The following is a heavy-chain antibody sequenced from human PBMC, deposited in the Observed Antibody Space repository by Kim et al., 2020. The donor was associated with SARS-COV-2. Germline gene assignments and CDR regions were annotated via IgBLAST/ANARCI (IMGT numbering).Heavy chain of an antibody. Sequence: GGSLRLSCAASGFTFSSYGMHWVRQAPGKGLEWVAVISYDGSNKYYADSVKGRFTISRDNSKNTLYLQMNSLRAEDTAVYYCAKDHHYRGLDYWGQGTLVTVSS. CDR1: GFTFSSYG. CDR2: ISYDGSNK. V-gene: IGHV3-30*18. CDR3: AKDHHYRGLDY. J-gene: IGHJ4*02. D-gene: IGHD1-26*01.